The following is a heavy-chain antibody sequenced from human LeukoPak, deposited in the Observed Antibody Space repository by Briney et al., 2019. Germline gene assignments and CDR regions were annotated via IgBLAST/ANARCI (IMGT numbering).Heavy chain of an antibody. CDR3: ARTPFRVTIFGVAYYYYYMDV. Sequence: SVKVSCKASGYTFTSYYIHWVRQAPGQGLEWMGGIIPIFGTANYAQKFQGRVTITADKSTSTAYMELSSLRSEDTAVYYCARTPFRVTIFGVAYYYYYMDVWGKGTTVTVSS. D-gene: IGHD3-3*01. J-gene: IGHJ6*03. V-gene: IGHV1-69*06. CDR2: IIPIFGTA. CDR1: GYTFTSYY.